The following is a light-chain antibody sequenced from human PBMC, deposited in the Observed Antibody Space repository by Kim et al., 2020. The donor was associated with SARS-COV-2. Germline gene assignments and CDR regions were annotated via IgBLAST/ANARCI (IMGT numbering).Light chain of an antibody. J-gene: IGLJ3*02. CDR1: KLGDKY. Sequence: VSPGQTASITCSGDKLGDKYACWYQQKPGQSPGLVIYQDSKRPSGIPERFSGSNSGNTATLTISGTQAMDEADYYCQAWDSSSWVFGGGTQLTVL. CDR3: QAWDSSSWV. CDR2: QDS. V-gene: IGLV3-1*01.